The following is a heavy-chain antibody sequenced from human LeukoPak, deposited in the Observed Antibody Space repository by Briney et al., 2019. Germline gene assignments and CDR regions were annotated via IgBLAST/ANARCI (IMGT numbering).Heavy chain of an antibody. D-gene: IGHD3-10*01. V-gene: IGHV1-8*01. CDR2: MNPNSGNT. CDR3: ARGIKFALLWFDPLYGMDV. J-gene: IGHJ6*02. CDR1: GYTFTSYD. Sequence: APVKVSCKASGYTFTSYDINWVRQATGQELEWMGWMNPNSGNTGYAQKFQGRVTMTRNTSPSTAYMELSSLRSEDTAVYYCARGIKFALLWFDPLYGMDVWGQGTTVTVSS.